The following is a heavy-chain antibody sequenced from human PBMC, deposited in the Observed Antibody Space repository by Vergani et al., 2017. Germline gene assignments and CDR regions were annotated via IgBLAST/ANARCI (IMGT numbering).Heavy chain of an antibody. D-gene: IGHD6-13*01. J-gene: IGHJ5*02. Sequence: QITLKESGPTLVKPTQTLTLTCTFSGFSLSTSGVGVGWIRQPPGKALEWLALIYWDDDKRYSPSLKSRLTSTKDTSKNQVVLTMTNMDPVDTATYYCAHSLIAAAGTNWFDPWGQGTLVTVSS. CDR2: IYWDDDK. CDR3: AHSLIAAAGTNWFDP. CDR1: GFSLSTSGVG. V-gene: IGHV2-5*02.